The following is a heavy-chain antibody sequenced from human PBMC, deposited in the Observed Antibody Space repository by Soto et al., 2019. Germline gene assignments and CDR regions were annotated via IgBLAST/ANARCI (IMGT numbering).Heavy chain of an antibody. CDR2: ISPYNVHT. Sequence: QVQLVQSAGEVKKPGASVKVSCKASGSSFTSYGISWVRRAPGQGLEWMGWISPYNVHTQFVQRFQGRVTMTTDTSTKTAYMELRNLRSDDTAHYYCARDLTIVPATHPRFENYGMDVWGQGTTVIVSS. J-gene: IGHJ6*02. V-gene: IGHV1-18*01. D-gene: IGHD2-2*01. CDR3: ARDLTIVPATHPRFENYGMDV. CDR1: GSSFTSYG.